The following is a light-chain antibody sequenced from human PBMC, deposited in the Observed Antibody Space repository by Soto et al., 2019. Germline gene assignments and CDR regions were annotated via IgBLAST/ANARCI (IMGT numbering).Light chain of an antibody. CDR1: QFLSSY. CDR2: DTP. Sequence: EVLFTQSPATLSLAPRERATLSCRASQFLSSYLAWYQQKPGNPPRLLIYDTPKRATGIPARFSGSRSGTDFTLTISSLEPEDFGVYFCHQRNKFGQGTRLEI. J-gene: IGKJ5*01. CDR3: HQRNK. V-gene: IGKV3-11*01.